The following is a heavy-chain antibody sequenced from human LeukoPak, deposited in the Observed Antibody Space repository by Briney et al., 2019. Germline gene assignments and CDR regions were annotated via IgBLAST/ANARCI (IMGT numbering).Heavy chain of an antibody. D-gene: IGHD3-10*01. V-gene: IGHV3-53*01. CDR3: VRITGTYYNSPDY. J-gene: IGHJ4*02. CDR2: IYSAGTT. CDR1: GLTVSGNY. Sequence: GGSLRLSCAASGLTVSGNYMSWVRQAPGKRLEWVSIIYSAGTTYYEDSVKGRFTISRDYSKNMLYLQMNSLRAEDTAVYYCVRITGTYYNSPDYWGQGTLVTVSS.